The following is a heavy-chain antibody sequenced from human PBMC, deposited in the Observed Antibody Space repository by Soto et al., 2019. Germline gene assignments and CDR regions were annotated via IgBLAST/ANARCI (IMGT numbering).Heavy chain of an antibody. CDR2: ISYDGSNK. Sequence: QVQLVESGGGVVQPGRSLRLSCAASGFTFSSYAMHWVRQAPGKGLEWVAVISYDGSNKYYADSVKGRFTISRDNSKNTLYLQMNSLRAEDTAVYYCARDRSSSDYYYYYGMDVW. CDR3: ARDRSSSDYYYYYGMDV. J-gene: IGHJ6*01. V-gene: IGHV3-30-3*01. CDR1: GFTFSSYA. D-gene: IGHD6-6*01.